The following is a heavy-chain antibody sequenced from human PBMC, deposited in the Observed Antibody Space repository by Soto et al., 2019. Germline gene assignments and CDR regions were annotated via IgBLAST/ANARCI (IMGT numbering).Heavy chain of an antibody. CDR3: AGLLVRFPEMGFDS. V-gene: IGHV1-46*01. CDR1: GYSFTSYY. J-gene: IGHJ4*02. CDR2: ITPGGGST. D-gene: IGHD2-15*01. Sequence: QVQLVQSGAEVKKPGASVKVSCKTSGYSFTSYYIHWVRQAPGQGLEWLGVITPGGGSTTYAQKFQGRLTVTRDTSACTAFMELSSLRSEDTAVYYWAGLLVRFPEMGFDSWGQGTLVTVSS.